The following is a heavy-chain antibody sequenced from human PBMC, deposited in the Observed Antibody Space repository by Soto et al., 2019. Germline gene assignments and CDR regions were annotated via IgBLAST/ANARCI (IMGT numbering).Heavy chain of an antibody. CDR1: GFTFSSYG. CDR3: AKDGNGALIDY. V-gene: IGHV3-30*18. D-gene: IGHD1-1*01. Sequence: GGSLRLSCAASGFTFSSYGMHWVRQAPGKGLEWVAVISYDGSNKYYADAVKGRFTISRDNSKNTLYLQMNSLRAEDTAVYYCAKDGNGALIDYWGQGTLVTVSS. CDR2: ISYDGSNK. J-gene: IGHJ4*02.